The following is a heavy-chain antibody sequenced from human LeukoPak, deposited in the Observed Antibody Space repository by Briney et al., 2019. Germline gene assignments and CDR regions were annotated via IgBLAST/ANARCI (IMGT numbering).Heavy chain of an antibody. Sequence: GGSLRLSCAASGFTFSSYEMNWVRQAPGRGLEWVSYISSSGSTIYYADSVKGRFTISRDNAKNSLYLQMNSLGAEDTAVYYCARGLYCGGDCYPSRFDPWGQGTLVTVSS. J-gene: IGHJ5*02. V-gene: IGHV3-48*03. D-gene: IGHD2-21*02. CDR1: GFTFSSYE. CDR2: ISSSGSTI. CDR3: ARGLYCGGDCYPSRFDP.